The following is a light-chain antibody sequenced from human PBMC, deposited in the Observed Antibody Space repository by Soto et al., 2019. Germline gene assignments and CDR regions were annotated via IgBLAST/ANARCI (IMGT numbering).Light chain of an antibody. J-gene: IGLJ2*01. CDR1: SSDVGNYNY. Sequence: QFALTQPASVSGSPGQSITISCTGTSSDVGNYNYVSWYQHHPGKAPKLMIYEVSNRPSGVSNRFSGSKSGNTASLTISGLQAEDEADYYCSSYTTSNSLVVFGGGTKVTVL. V-gene: IGLV2-14*01. CDR3: SSYTTSNSLVV. CDR2: EVS.